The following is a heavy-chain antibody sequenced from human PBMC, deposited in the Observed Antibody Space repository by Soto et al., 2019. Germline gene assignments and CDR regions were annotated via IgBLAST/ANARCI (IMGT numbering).Heavy chain of an antibody. Sequence: QVQLQQWGAGLLKPSETLSLTCAVYGGSFSGYYWSWIRQPPGKGLEWFGEINHSGSTNYNPSLKSLLTISVDTSKNQFSLKLSSVTAADTAVYYCARGRRITIPCGGTYYYYGMDVWGQGTTVTVSS. V-gene: IGHV4-34*01. CDR1: GGSFSGYY. CDR3: ARGRRITIPCGGTYYYYGMDV. J-gene: IGHJ6*02. D-gene: IGHD3-3*01. CDR2: INHSGST.